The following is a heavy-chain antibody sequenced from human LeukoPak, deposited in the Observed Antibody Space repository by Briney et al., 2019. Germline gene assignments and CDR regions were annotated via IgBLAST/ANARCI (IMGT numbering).Heavy chain of an antibody. CDR1: GYTFTGYY. CDR3: AREHSIASGKVFDY. CDR2: INPNSGGT. V-gene: IGHV1-2*02. J-gene: IGHJ4*02. Sequence: ASVKVSCKASGYTFTGYYIHWVRQAPAQGLEWMGWINPNSGGTNYAQHFQGRVTMTRYTSISTAYIDLSRLRSDDTATFYCAREHSIASGKVFDYWGQGTLVTVSS. D-gene: IGHD6-6*01.